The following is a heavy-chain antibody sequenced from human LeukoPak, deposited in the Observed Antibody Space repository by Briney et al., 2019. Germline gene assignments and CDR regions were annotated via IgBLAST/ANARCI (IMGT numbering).Heavy chain of an antibody. Sequence: SETLSLTCTVSGGSISSSSYYWGWIRQPPGKGLEWIGSTYYSGSTYYNPSLKSRVTISVDTSKNQFSLKLSSVTAADTAVYYCARDTRWGSGRQYYYYYGMDVWGQGTTVTVSS. CDR3: ARDTRWGSGRQYYYYYGMDV. D-gene: IGHD6-19*01. J-gene: IGHJ6*02. V-gene: IGHV4-39*07. CDR2: TYYSGST. CDR1: GGSISSSSYY.